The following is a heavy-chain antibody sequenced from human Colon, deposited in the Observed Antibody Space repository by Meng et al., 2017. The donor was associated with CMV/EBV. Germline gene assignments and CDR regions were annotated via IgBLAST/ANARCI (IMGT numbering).Heavy chain of an antibody. D-gene: IGHD2-21*01. CDR1: GYTFTGYY. V-gene: IGHV1-2*02. Sequence: SCKASGYTFTGYYMHWVRQAPGQGLEWMGWINPNSGGTNYAQKFQGRVTMTRDTSISTAYMELSRLRSDDTAVYYCAELAYCGGDCTGWGQGTLVTVSS. CDR3: AELAYCGGDCTG. J-gene: IGHJ4*02. CDR2: INPNSGGT.